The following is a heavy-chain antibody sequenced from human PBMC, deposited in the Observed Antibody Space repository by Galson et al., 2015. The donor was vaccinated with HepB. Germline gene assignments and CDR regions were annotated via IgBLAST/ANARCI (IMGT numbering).Heavy chain of an antibody. CDR2: FNPHARVA. Sequence: SVKVSCKASGYTFTDHYLHWVRQAPGQGLEWMGRFNPHARVAIYARKFQGRVTLTRDTSMNTAYMELSSLRSDDTAVYYCAKEGFIWYGVDKTDKTWLDPWGQGTLVIVSS. CDR3: AKEGFIWYGVDKTDKTWLDP. CDR1: GYTFTDHY. J-gene: IGHJ5*02. D-gene: IGHD3-3*01. V-gene: IGHV1-2*06.